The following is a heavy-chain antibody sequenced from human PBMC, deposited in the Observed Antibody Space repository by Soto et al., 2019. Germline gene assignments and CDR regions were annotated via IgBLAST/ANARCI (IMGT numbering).Heavy chain of an antibody. CDR2: ISYDGNSQ. CDR1: GFTFSNYG. J-gene: IGHJ4*02. D-gene: IGHD6-13*01. V-gene: IGHV3-30*18. CDR3: AKPYTSTWLNGGLFDF. Sequence: QVQLVESGGGVVQPGRSLRLSCAASGFTFSNYGMHWVRQAPGKGLEWVAVISYDGNSQYYADSLKGRFTISRDNSKNTLYLQVSSLRAEDTDVYYCAKPYTSTWLNGGLFDFWGQGTLVTVSS.